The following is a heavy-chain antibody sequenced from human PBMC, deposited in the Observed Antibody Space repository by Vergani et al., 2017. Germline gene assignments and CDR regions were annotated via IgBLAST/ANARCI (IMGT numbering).Heavy chain of an antibody. V-gene: IGHV1-18*01. D-gene: IGHD5-12*01. J-gene: IGHJ4*02. CDR1: GYTFTSCG. CDR3: ARVVEAIVATVPYYFDY. Sequence: QVQLVQSGAEVKKPGASVKVSCKASGYTFTSCGISWVRQAPGQGLEWMGWISAYNGNTNYAQKLQGRVTMTTDTSTSTAYMELRSLRSDDTAVYYCARVVEAIVATVPYYFDYWGQGTLVTVSS. CDR2: ISAYNGNT.